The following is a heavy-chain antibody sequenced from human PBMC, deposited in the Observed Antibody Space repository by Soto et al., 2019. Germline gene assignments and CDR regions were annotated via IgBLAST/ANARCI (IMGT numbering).Heavy chain of an antibody. D-gene: IGHD3-16*01. Sequence: SETMSHTCTGTGVSFSSGAYFWSWIRQPPGKGLEWIGYIYYSDNTYSNPSLKSRVAISGDTPRNQFSLRLSSVTAADTTVYYCANLDMISFFSVSGANDRYQLSCPTLLVTDL. CDR2: IYYSDNT. J-gene: IGHJ2*01. CDR1: GVSFSSGAYF. V-gene: IGHV4-30-4*01. CDR3: ANLDMISFFSVSGANDRYQLSCPTLLVTDL.